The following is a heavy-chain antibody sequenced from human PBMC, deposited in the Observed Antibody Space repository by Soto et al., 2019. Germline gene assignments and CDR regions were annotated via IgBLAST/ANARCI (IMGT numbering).Heavy chain of an antibody. CDR3: ARDSSAYYGSQTLRVDYFDY. V-gene: IGHV4-31*03. J-gene: IGHJ4*02. CDR1: GGSISSGGYY. CDR2: IYYSGST. Sequence: SETLSLTCTVSGGSISSGGYYWSWIRQHPGKGLEWIGYIYYSGSTYYNPSLKSRVTISVDTSKNQFALKLSSVTAADTAVYYCARDSSAYYGSQTLRVDYFDYWGQGTLVTVSS. D-gene: IGHD3-22*01.